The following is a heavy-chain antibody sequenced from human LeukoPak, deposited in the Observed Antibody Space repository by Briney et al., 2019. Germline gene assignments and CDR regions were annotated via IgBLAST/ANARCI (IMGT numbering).Heavy chain of an antibody. CDR3: ARGMVTTAVGAFDV. V-gene: IGHV4-59*01. Sequence: PSETLSLTCTVSGVSINTYYWGWIRQPPGKGLEWIGYIYYTGTTNNNPSLKSRITMSVDTSRNQFSLNLKSVTAADTAVYYCARGMVTTAVGAFDVWGQGIMVTVSS. D-gene: IGHD4-17*01. CDR1: GVSINTYY. CDR2: IYYTGTT. J-gene: IGHJ3*01.